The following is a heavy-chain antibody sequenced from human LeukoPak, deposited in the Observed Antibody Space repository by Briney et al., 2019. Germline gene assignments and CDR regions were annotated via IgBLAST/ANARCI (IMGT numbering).Heavy chain of an antibody. CDR1: GYSISSGFY. Sequence: PSETLSLTCTVSGYSISSGFYWGWIRQPPGKGLEWIGSIYHSGSTHYNSSLKSRVTMSVDTSKNQFSLKLSSVTAADTAVYYCARDKGTWNDDGFDYWGQGTLVTVSS. V-gene: IGHV4-38-2*02. D-gene: IGHD1-1*01. CDR2: IYHSGST. CDR3: ARDKGTWNDDGFDY. J-gene: IGHJ4*02.